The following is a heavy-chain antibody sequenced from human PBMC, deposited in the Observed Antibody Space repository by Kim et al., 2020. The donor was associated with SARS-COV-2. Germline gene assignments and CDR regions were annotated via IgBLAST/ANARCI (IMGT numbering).Heavy chain of an antibody. V-gene: IGHV3-33*01. D-gene: IGHD6-13*01. Sequence: GGSLRLSCAASGFTFSSYGMHWVRQAPGKGLEWVAVIWYDGSNKYYADSVKGRFTISRDNSKNTLYLQMNSLRAEDTAVYYCARTAGSVLYFDYWGQGTLVTVSS. CDR1: GFTFSSYG. J-gene: IGHJ4*02. CDR2: IWYDGSNK. CDR3: ARTAGSVLYFDY.